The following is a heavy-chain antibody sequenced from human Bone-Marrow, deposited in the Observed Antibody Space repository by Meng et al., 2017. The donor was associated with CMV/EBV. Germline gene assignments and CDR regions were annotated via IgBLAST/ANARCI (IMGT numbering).Heavy chain of an antibody. CDR2: ISSSGSTI. Sequence: LSLTCAASGFTFSNYGMNWVRQAPGKGLEWVSYISSSGSTIYYADSVKGRFTISRDNAKNSLYLQMNSLRAEDTAVYYCARDNHGSGIDYWGQGTLVTVSS. CDR1: GFTFSNYG. D-gene: IGHD3-10*01. CDR3: ARDNHGSGIDY. V-gene: IGHV3-48*03. J-gene: IGHJ4*02.